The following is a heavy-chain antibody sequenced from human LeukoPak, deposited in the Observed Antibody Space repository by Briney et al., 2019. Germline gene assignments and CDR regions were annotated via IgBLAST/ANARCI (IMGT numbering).Heavy chain of an antibody. Sequence: GGSLRLSCAASGFTFSSYWMSWDRQAPGKGLEWVANIKQGGSEKYYVDSVKGRFTISRDNAKNSLYLQMNSLRAEDTAVYYCARVASSTTYGRSCYFDYWGQGTLVTVSS. CDR1: GFTFSSYW. CDR3: ARVASSTTYGRSCYFDY. V-gene: IGHV3-7*01. D-gene: IGHD6-6*01. CDR2: IKQGGSEK. J-gene: IGHJ4*02.